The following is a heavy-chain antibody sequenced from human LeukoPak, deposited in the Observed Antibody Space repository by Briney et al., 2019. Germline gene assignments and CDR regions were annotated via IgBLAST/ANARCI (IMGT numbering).Heavy chain of an antibody. J-gene: IGHJ3*02. Sequence: GRSLRLSCAASGFTFSSYAMHWVRQAPGKGLEWVAVISYDGSNKYYADSVKGRFTISRDNSKNTLYLQMNSLRAKDTAVYYCARDYDAFDIWGQGTMVTVSS. CDR2: ISYDGSNK. V-gene: IGHV3-30-3*01. CDR3: ARDYDAFDI. CDR1: GFTFSSYA.